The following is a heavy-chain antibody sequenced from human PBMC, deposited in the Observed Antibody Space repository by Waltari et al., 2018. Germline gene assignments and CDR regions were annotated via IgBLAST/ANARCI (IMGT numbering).Heavy chain of an antibody. D-gene: IGHD3-10*01. CDR3: ARGLPTWFGELSRAGNWFDP. J-gene: IGHJ5*02. V-gene: IGHV1-18*01. Sequence: QVQLVQSGAEVKKPGASVKVSCKASGYTFTSSGLSWLRQAPGQGLEWMGWISAYNGNTNYAQKLQGRVTMTTDTSTSTAYMELRSLRSDDTAVYYCARGLPTWFGELSRAGNWFDPWGQGTLVTVSS. CDR2: ISAYNGNT. CDR1: GYTFTSSG.